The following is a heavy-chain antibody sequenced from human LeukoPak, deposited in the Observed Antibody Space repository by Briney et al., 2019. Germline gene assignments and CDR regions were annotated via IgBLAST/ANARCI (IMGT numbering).Heavy chain of an antibody. D-gene: IGHD6-19*01. Sequence: GGSLRLSCGASGFTFSSYSMNWVRQAPGKGLEWVSSISSSRTIYYADSVKGRFTISRDNAKNSLYLQMNSLRAEDTAVYYCARDRRAGPGEDYWGQGTLVTVSS. CDR1: GFTFSSYS. CDR2: ISSSRTI. V-gene: IGHV3-69-1*01. CDR3: ARDRRAGPGEDY. J-gene: IGHJ4*02.